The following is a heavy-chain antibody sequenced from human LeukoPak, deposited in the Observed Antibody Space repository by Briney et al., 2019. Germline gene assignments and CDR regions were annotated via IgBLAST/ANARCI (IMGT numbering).Heavy chain of an antibody. CDR2: INPSGGST. V-gene: IGHV1-46*01. J-gene: IGHJ4*02. D-gene: IGHD5-12*01. CDR1: GYTFTRYY. Sequence: ASVKVSCKASGYTFTRYYVHWVRQAPGQGLEWMGIINPSGGSTSYAQKFQSRVTMTRDTTTSTVYMGLSGLRSEDTAVYYCARDQHIVATIGGYYFDFWGQGTLVTVSS. CDR3: ARDQHIVATIGGYYFDF.